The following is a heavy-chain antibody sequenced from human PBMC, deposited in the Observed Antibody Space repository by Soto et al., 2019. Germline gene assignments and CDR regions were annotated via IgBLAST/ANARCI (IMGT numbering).Heavy chain of an antibody. Sequence: PGGSVRLSCAASGFTFSSYSMNWVRQAPGKGLEWVSSISSSSSYIYYADSVKGRFTISRDNAKNSLYLQMNSLRAEDTAVYYCARTLATVADAFDIWGQGTMVTVSS. J-gene: IGHJ3*02. CDR1: GFTFSSYS. CDR3: ARTLATVADAFDI. CDR2: ISSSSSYI. D-gene: IGHD5-12*01. V-gene: IGHV3-21*01.